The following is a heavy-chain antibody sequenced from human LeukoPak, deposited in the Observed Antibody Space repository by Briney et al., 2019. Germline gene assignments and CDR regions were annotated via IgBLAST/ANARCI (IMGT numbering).Heavy chain of an antibody. J-gene: IGHJ4*02. V-gene: IGHV3-30*04. CDR2: ISFDGTDA. D-gene: IGHD3-3*01. CDR1: GFTFSSYA. Sequence: PGGSLRLSCAASGFTFSSYAIHWVRQAPGKGLEWVAVISFDGTDAFYADSVKGRFTISRDNSKNTLYLQMNSLRAEDTAVYYCAKDRSKFGEALDYWGQGTLVTVSS. CDR3: AKDRSKFGEALDY.